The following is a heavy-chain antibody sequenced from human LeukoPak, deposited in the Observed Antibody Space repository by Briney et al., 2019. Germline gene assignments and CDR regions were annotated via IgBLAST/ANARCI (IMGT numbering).Heavy chain of an antibody. CDR3: ARDKKSGESSEIDY. D-gene: IGHD3-10*01. V-gene: IGHV3-74*01. CDR2: INRDGSTT. CDR1: GFTFSNYW. J-gene: IGHJ4*02. Sequence: GGSLRLSCAASGFTFSNYWVHWVRQAPGKGLVWVSRINRDGSTTNYADSVKGRFTVSGDNAKNTLELQMNSLRAEDTAVYYCARDKKSGESSEIDYWGQGTLVTVSS.